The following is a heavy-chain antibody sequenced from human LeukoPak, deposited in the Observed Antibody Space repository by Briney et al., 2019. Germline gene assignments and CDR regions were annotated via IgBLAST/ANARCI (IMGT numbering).Heavy chain of an antibody. CDR1: GGTFSSYA. CDR3: ARRVVREYFDWLLYGRGGGGYYYYGMDV. D-gene: IGHD3-9*01. Sequence: ASVKVSCKASGGTFSSYAINWVRQATGQGLEWMGWMNPNSGNTGYAQKFQGRVTMTRNTSISTAYMELSSLRSEDTAVYYCARRVVREYFDWLLYGRGGGGYYYYGMDVWGQGTTVTVSS. CDR2: MNPNSGNT. V-gene: IGHV1-8*02. J-gene: IGHJ6*02.